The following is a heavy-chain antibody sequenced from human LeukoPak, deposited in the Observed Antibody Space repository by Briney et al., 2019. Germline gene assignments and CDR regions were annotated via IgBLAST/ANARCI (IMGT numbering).Heavy chain of an antibody. CDR3: AKDMAFPKIAAAEY. CDR1: GFTFDDYA. CDR2: ISWNSGSI. J-gene: IGHJ4*01. Sequence: PGRSLRLSCAASGFTFDDYAMHWVRQAPGKGLEWVSGISWNSGSIGYADSVKGRFTISRDNAKNSLYLQMNSLRAEDTALYYWAKDMAFPKIAAAEYWGQEPWSPSPQ. D-gene: IGHD6-13*01. V-gene: IGHV3-9*01.